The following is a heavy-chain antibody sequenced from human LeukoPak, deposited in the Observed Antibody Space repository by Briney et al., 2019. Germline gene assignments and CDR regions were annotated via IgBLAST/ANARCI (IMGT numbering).Heavy chain of an antibody. V-gene: IGHV1-18*01. CDR3: ARDAEYSSSWPYFYYCYYMDV. J-gene: IGHJ6*03. D-gene: IGHD6-13*01. CDR2: ISAYNGNT. Sequence: ASVKVSCKASGYTFTSYGISWVRQAPGQGLEWMGWISAYNGNTNYAQKLQGRVTMTTDTSTSTAYMELRSLRSDDTAVYYCARDAEYSSSWPYFYYCYYMDVWGKGTTVTVSS. CDR1: GYTFTSYG.